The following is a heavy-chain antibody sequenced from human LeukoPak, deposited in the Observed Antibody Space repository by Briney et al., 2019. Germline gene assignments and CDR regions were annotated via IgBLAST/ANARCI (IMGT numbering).Heavy chain of an antibody. CDR1: GFTFSDYY. J-gene: IGHJ4*02. V-gene: IGHV3-11*01. Sequence: GGSLRLSCAASGFTFSDYYMSWIRQAPGKGLEWVSYISSSGSTIYYADSVKGRFTISRDNAKNSLYLQMNSLRAEDTAVYYCAKDGPYYSAPFDYWGQGTLVTVSS. CDR3: AKDGPYYSAPFDY. D-gene: IGHD3-10*01. CDR2: ISSSGSTI.